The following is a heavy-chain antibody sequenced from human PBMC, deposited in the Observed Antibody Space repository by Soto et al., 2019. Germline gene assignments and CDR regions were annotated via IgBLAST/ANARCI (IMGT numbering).Heavy chain of an antibody. CDR2: ISYDGSNK. J-gene: IGHJ4*02. D-gene: IGHD5-18*01. V-gene: IGHV3-30*18. CDR3: AKDQGRGGYSYGYFSPYFDY. Sequence: GGSLRLSCAASGFTFSSYGMHWVRQAPGKGLEWVAVISYDGSNKYYADSVKGRFTISRDNSKNTLYLQMNSLRAEDTAVYYCAKDQGRGGYSYGYFSPYFDYWGQGTLVTVSS. CDR1: GFTFSSYG.